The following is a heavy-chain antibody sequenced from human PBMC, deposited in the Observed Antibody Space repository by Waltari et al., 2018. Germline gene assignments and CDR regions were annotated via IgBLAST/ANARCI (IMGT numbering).Heavy chain of an antibody. D-gene: IGHD3-3*01. V-gene: IGHV3-74*01. CDR2: IDDDGSSA. CDR3: ASDCCGSGYRIHY. J-gene: IGHJ4*02. CDR1: GFTFGRHW. Sequence: DVHLVESGGGLVQPRGSLRLSCTVSGFTFGRHWMHWLRQVPGKWLVWSSRIDDDGSSAIDADAVKSRFTVSRDNAKNTLYVEMNNLKAEDTAVYYCASDCCGSGYRIHYWGQGTLVNVSS.